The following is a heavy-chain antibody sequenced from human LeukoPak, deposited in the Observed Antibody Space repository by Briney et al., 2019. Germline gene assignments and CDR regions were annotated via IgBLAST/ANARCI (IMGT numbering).Heavy chain of an antibody. V-gene: IGHV4-61*01. CDR3: ARVVAAAGRYNWFDP. D-gene: IGHD6-13*01. CDR2: IYYSGST. Sequence: SETLSLTCTVSGGSISSSSYYWNWIRQPPGKGLEWIGYIYYSGSTNYNPSLKSRVTISVDTSKNQFSLKLSSVTAADTAVYYCARVVAAAGRYNWFDPWGQGTLVTVSS. CDR1: GGSISSSSYY. J-gene: IGHJ5*02.